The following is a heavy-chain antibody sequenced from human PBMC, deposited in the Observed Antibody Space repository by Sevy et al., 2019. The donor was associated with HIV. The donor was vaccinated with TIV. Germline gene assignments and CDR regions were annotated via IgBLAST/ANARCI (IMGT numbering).Heavy chain of an antibody. CDR1: GFTFSTYG. CDR3: ARDLEFYDYGDYGPAFNPDY. J-gene: IGHJ4*02. V-gene: IGHV3-33*01. CDR2: IWFDGSNE. D-gene: IGHD4-17*01. Sequence: GGSLRLSCAASGFTFSTYGMHWVRQAPGKGLEWLAVIWFDGSNEYYVDSMKGRFTISRDIAKNTLHLQMNSLRAEDTAVYYCARDLEFYDYGDYGPAFNPDYWGRGTLVTVSS.